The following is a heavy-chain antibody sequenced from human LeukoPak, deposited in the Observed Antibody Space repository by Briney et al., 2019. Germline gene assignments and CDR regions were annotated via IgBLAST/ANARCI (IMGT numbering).Heavy chain of an antibody. CDR2: IYDTGIT. Sequence: SETLSLTCTVSGGSISSYYWSWIRQPPGKGLEWIGYIYDTGITNYNPSLKSRVTISVDTSENQFSLKLSSVTAADTAVYYCARDHWSGYSFDYWGQGTLVTVSS. CDR1: GGSISSYY. V-gene: IGHV4-59*01. D-gene: IGHD3-3*01. J-gene: IGHJ4*02. CDR3: ARDHWSGYSFDY.